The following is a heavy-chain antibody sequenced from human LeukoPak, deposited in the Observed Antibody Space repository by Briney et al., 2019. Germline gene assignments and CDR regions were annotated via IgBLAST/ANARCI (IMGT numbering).Heavy chain of an antibody. D-gene: IGHD3-22*01. CDR1: GGTFSSYA. CDR2: IIPILGIA. J-gene: IGHJ1*01. CDR3: ARDSSYDSSGYYPPAQH. Sequence: SVKVSCKASGGTFSSYAISWVRQAPGQGLEWMGRIIPILGIANYAQKFQGRVTITADKSTSTAYMELSSLRSEDTAVYYCARDSSYDSSGYYPPAQHWGQGTLVTVSS. V-gene: IGHV1-69*04.